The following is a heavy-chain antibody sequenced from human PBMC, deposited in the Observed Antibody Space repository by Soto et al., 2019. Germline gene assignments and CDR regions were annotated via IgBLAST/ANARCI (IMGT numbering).Heavy chain of an antibody. CDR1: GFTFSSYW. D-gene: IGHD7-27*01. Sequence: EVQLVESGGGLVQPGGSLRLSCAASGFTFSSYWMHWVRQAPGKGLVWVSRINSDGSSTSYADSVKGRFTISRDNAKNTLYLQMNSLRAEGTAVYYCASEEGSGETNDYGGQGTLVTVSS. J-gene: IGHJ4*02. V-gene: IGHV3-74*01. CDR2: INSDGSST. CDR3: ASEEGSGETNDY.